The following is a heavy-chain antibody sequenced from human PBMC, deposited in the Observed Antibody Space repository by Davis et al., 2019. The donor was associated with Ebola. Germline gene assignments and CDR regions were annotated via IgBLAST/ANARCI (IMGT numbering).Heavy chain of an antibody. J-gene: IGHJ4*02. D-gene: IGHD1-1*01. CDR2: IYQSGST. CDR3: ARGKGTTYFDY. CDR1: GDSISSGSYT. V-gene: IGHV4-30-2*01. Sequence: PSETLSLTCAVSGDSISSGSYTWSWIRQPAGKGLQWIGNIYQSGSTYYSPSLKSRVTISVDRSKNQFSLKLISVTAADTAVYYCARGKGTTYFDYWGQGTLVTVSS.